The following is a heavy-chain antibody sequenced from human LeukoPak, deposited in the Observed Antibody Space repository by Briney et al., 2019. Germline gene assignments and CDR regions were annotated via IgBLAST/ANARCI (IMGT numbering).Heavy chain of an antibody. CDR1: GGSFSGYY. J-gene: IGHJ4*02. V-gene: IGHV4-34*01. Sequence: SETLSLTCAVYGGSFSGYYWSWIRQPPGKGLEWIGEINHSGSTNYNPSLKSRVTISVDTSKNQFSLKLSSVTAADTAVYYCARDGERYSSSWYVNYFDYWGQGTLVTVSS. CDR2: INHSGST. CDR3: ARDGERYSSSWYVNYFDY. D-gene: IGHD6-13*01.